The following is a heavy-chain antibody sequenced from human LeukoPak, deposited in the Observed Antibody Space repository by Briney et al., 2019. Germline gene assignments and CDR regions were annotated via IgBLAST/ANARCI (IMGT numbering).Heavy chain of an antibody. CDR2: ISYDESNK. V-gene: IGHV3-30*18. Sequence: GGSLILSCAASGFTFSSFAMHWVRQAPGKGLEWVAVISYDESNKNYADSVKGRFTISRDNSKNTLYLQMNSLRAEDTAVYFCAKYGSYNYFDTSPDYWGQGTLVTVSS. J-gene: IGHJ4*02. D-gene: IGHD3-22*01. CDR1: GFTFSSFA. CDR3: AKYGSYNYFDTSPDY.